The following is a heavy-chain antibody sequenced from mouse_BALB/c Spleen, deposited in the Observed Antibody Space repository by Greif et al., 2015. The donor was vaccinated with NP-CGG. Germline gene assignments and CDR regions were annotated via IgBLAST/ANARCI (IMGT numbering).Heavy chain of an antibody. V-gene: IGHV14-1*02. CDR1: GFNIKDYY. CDR3: ARNGNYDY. CDR2: IDPENGNT. J-gene: IGHJ2*01. Sequence: VQLKQSGAGLVRPGALVKLSCKASGFNIKDYYMHWVKQRPEQGLEWIGWIDPENGNTIYDPKFQGKASITADTSSNTAYLQLSSLTSEDTAVYYCARNGNYDYWGQGTTLTVSS. D-gene: IGHD2-1*01.